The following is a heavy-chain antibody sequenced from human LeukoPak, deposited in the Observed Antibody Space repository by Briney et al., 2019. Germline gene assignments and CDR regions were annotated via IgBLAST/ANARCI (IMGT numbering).Heavy chain of an antibody. Sequence: PGGSLRLSCAASGFIFNDYAMSWVRQVPGKGLECVSVISASGGKTYYADSVKGRFTISRDTSKTTISLQMNSLRVEDSAVYYCAKALYGGHDYWGQGTLVTVSS. CDR1: GFIFNDYA. J-gene: IGHJ4*02. V-gene: IGHV3-23*01. CDR2: ISASGGKT. CDR3: AKALYGGHDY. D-gene: IGHD4-23*01.